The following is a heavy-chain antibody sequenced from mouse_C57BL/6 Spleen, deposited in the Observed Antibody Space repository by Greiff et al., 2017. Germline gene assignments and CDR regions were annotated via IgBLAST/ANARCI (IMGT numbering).Heavy chain of an antibody. CDR1: GYAFSSSW. J-gene: IGHJ4*01. Sequence: QVQLKESGPELVKPGASVKISCKASGYAFSSSWMNWVKQRPGKGLEWIGRIYPGDGDTNYNGKFKGKATLTADKSSSTAYMQLSSLTAEDSAVYCCARERGAMDYWGQGTSVTVAS. CDR3: ARERGAMDY. V-gene: IGHV1-82*01. CDR2: IYPGDGDT.